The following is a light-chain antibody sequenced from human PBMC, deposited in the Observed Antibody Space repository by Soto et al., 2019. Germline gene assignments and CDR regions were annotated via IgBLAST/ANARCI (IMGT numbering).Light chain of an antibody. V-gene: IGLV2-14*03. CDR1: SSDVGGFDY. J-gene: IGLJ1*01. CDR3: CSYTSSNTYV. CDR2: DVT. Sequence: QSVLTQPASVYGSLGQSITISCTGTSSDVGGFDYVSWYQHQPGKAPKLIIYDVTSRPSGVSSHFSGSKSGNTASLTISGLLAEDEADYHCCSYTSSNTYVFGTGTKVTV.